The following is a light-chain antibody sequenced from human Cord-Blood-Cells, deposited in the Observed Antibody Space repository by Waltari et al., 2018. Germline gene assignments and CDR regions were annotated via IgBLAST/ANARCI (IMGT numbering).Light chain of an antibody. Sequence: EIVMTQSPATLSVSPGERATLSCRASQSVSSNLAWYQQKPGQAPRLLIYGASTRATGIPARFSGSGSGTEFTLTINSLQSEDFAVYYCQQYNNWFGAFGPGTKVDIK. CDR2: GAS. CDR3: QQYNNWFGA. CDR1: QSVSSN. J-gene: IGKJ3*01. V-gene: IGKV3-15*01.